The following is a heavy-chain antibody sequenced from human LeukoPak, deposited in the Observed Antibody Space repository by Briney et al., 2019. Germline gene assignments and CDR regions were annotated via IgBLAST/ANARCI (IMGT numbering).Heavy chain of an antibody. J-gene: IGHJ4*02. Sequence: KPGGSRRLSCAGSGFTFSSYNMNWVRQAPGKGLEWVSYINSSSRTTYYADSAKGRFTISRDNAKNSLYLQMNSLRDEDTAVYYCAREKWGSFDYWGQGTLVTVSS. CDR1: GFTFSSYN. CDR3: AREKWGSFDY. V-gene: IGHV3-48*02. D-gene: IGHD1-26*01. CDR2: INSSSRTT.